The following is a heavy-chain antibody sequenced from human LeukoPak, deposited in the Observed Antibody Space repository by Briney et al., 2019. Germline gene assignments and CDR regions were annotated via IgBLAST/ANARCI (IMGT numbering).Heavy chain of an antibody. D-gene: IGHD6-13*01. CDR3: ARSIAAAGTGVFYYYYYMDV. Sequence: GGSLRLSCAASGFTFSSYAMHWVRQAPGKGLEWVAVISYDGSNKYYADSVKGRFTIPRDNSKNTLYLQMNSLRAEDTAVYYCARSIAAAGTGVFYYYYYMDVWGKGTTVTVSS. J-gene: IGHJ6*03. V-gene: IGHV3-30*04. CDR2: ISYDGSNK. CDR1: GFTFSSYA.